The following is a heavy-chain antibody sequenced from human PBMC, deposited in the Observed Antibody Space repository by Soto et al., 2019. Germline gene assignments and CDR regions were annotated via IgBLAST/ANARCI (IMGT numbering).Heavy chain of an antibody. J-gene: IGHJ4*02. V-gene: IGHV1-2*02. D-gene: IGHD5-12*01. Sequence: ASVKVSCKASGCTFTGYYIHWVRQAPGQGLEWVGWINPNSGATNYAQIFQGRVTKTRGTSISTAYMELSRLTSDDTAVYYCARDFVSTIGDFDYWGQGTLVTVSS. CDR3: ARDFVSTIGDFDY. CDR2: INPNSGAT. CDR1: GCTFTGYY.